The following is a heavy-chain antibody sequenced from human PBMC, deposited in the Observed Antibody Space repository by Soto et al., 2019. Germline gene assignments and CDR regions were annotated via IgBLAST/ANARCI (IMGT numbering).Heavy chain of an antibody. Sequence: SVKVSCKASGGTFSSYTISWVRQAPGQGLEWMGRIIPILGTANYAQKFQGRVTITADKSTSTAYMELSSLRSEDTAVYYCAREGGHGAFAIWGKGTMATVSS. J-gene: IGHJ3*02. D-gene: IGHD3-16*01. CDR3: AREGGHGAFAI. CDR2: IIPILGTA. CDR1: GGTFSSYT. V-gene: IGHV1-69*08.